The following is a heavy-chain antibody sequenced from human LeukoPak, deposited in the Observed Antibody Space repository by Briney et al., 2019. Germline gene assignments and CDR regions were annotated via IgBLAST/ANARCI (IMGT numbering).Heavy chain of an antibody. CDR1: GYIFTNYG. D-gene: IGHD3-3*01. V-gene: IGHV1-18*01. CDR2: ISAYNGNT. Sequence: ASVKVSCKASGYIFTNYGISWVRQAPGQGLEWMGWISAYNGNTNYAQKLQGRVTMTTDTSTSTAYMELRSLRSDDTAVYYCARDVHDFWSGYSNFDYWGQGTLVTVSS. J-gene: IGHJ4*02. CDR3: ARDVHDFWSGYSNFDY.